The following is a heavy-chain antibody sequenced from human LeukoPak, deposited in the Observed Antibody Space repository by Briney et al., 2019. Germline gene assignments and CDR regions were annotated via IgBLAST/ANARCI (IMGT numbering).Heavy chain of an antibody. D-gene: IGHD2-15*01. V-gene: IGHV1-2*02. CDR1: GYTFTGYY. J-gene: IGHJ4*02. Sequence: ASVKVSCKASGYTFTGYYMHWVRQAPGQGLEWMGWINPNSGGTNYAQKFQGRVTMTTDTSTSTAYMELRSLRSDDTAVYYCARVRCSGGSCYSNFDYWGQGTLVTVSS. CDR3: ARVRCSGGSCYSNFDY. CDR2: INPNSGGT.